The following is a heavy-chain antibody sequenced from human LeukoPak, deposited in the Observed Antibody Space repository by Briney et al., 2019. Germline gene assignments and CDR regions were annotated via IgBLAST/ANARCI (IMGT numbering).Heavy chain of an antibody. J-gene: IGHJ4*02. CDR3: ARDRTTVTTITVNIDY. Sequence: GGSLRLSCAASGFTFSSHSMNWVRQAPGKGLEWVSSISSSSSYIYYADSVKGRFTISRDNAKNSLYLQMNSLRAEDTAVYYCARDRTTVTTITVNIDYWGQGTLVTVSS. V-gene: IGHV3-21*01. D-gene: IGHD4-17*01. CDR2: ISSSSSYI. CDR1: GFTFSSHS.